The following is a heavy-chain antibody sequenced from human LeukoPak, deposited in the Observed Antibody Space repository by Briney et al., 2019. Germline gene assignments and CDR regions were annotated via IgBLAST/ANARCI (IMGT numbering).Heavy chain of an antibody. J-gene: IGHJ4*02. CDR1: GVSITNGHHF. Sequence: SETLSLTCTVSGVSITNGHHFWSWIRQPAGKGLEWIERIQASGSTSYNPSLKSRVTISLDTSKNQFSLKLSSLTAADTAIYYCARGIDYAWEVQGYWGQGTLVTVSS. CDR2: IQASGST. CDR3: ARGIDYAWEVQGY. D-gene: IGHD1-26*01. V-gene: IGHV4-61*02.